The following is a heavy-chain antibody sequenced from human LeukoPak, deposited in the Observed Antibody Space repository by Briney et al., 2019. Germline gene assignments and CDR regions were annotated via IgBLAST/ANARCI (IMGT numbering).Heavy chain of an antibody. D-gene: IGHD1-26*01. V-gene: IGHV3-9*01. J-gene: IGHJ4*02. CDR2: ISWNSGSI. CDR1: GFTFDDYA. Sequence: GGSLRLSCAASGFTFDDYAMHWVRQAPGKGLEWVSGISWNSGSIGYADPVKGRFTISRDKAKNSLYLQMNSLRAEDTALYYCAKDWELLPGYYFDYWGQGTLVTVSS. CDR3: AKDWELLPGYYFDY.